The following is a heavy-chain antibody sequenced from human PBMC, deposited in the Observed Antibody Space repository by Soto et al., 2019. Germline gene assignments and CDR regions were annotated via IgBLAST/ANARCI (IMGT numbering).Heavy chain of an antibody. CDR3: SRATLRYYAMDV. CDR2: ITAGHGKT. CDR1: GYSFTDYT. J-gene: IGHJ6*02. Sequence: ASVKVSCKASGYSFTDYTIHWVRQAPGQGLEWMGCITAGHGKTQYSEKFQGRATISRDSSASTTYMELRSLRFDDTAVYYCSRATLRYYAMDVWGQGTTVTVSS. V-gene: IGHV1-3*01.